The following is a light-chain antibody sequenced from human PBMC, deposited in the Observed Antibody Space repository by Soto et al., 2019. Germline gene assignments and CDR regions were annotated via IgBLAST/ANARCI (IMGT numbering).Light chain of an antibody. CDR2: AAS. J-gene: IGKJ5*01. CDR3: QQTYSTPPCN. Sequence: QMTQSPSSLSASVGDRVTLTCRASQNIDIYVSWYQQKPGKAPKLLISAASTLQSGAPSRFSGSRSGTDFTLTISGLQPEDFASYYCQQTYSTPPCNFGQGTRLEIK. CDR1: QNIDIY. V-gene: IGKV1-39*01.